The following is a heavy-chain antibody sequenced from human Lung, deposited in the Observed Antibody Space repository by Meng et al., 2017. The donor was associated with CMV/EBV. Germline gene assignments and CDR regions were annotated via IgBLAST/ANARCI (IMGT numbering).Heavy chain of an antibody. D-gene: IGHD1-26*01. CDR1: GGSISSYY. V-gene: IGHV3-21*01. CDR3: ARDRYSGSSDAFDI. Sequence: SGGSISSYYWSWIRQPPGKGLEWVSSISSSSSYIYYADSVKGRFTISRDNAKNSLYLQMNSLRAEDTAVYYCARDRYSGSSDAFDIWGQGTMVXVSS. J-gene: IGHJ3*02. CDR2: ISSSSSYI.